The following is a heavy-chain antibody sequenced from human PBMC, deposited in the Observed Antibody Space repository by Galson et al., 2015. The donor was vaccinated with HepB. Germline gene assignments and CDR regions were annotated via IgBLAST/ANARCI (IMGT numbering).Heavy chain of an antibody. Sequence: SLRLSCAASGFTFSYYAMSWVRQAPGKGLEWISAITSSGDNTYSADSMKGRFTISRDNSQNTLFLQMNSLRADDTATYFCAKVIPEKTDGWYRQALYYFDSWGQGTRVTVSS. CDR1: GFTFSYYA. J-gene: IGHJ4*02. CDR3: AKVIPEKTDGWYRQALYYFDS. D-gene: IGHD6-19*01. V-gene: IGHV3-23*01. CDR2: ITSSGDNT.